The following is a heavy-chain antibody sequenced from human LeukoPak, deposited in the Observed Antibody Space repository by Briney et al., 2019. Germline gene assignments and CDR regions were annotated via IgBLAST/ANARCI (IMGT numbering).Heavy chain of an antibody. CDR3: ARRGIAAVQIDY. CDR1: GGSFSGYY. J-gene: IGHJ4*02. CDR2: INHSGST. V-gene: IGHV4-34*01. Sequence: SETLSLTCAVYGGSFSGYYWSWIRQPPGKGLEWIGEINHSGSTNYNPSLKSRVTISVDTSKNQFSLKLSSVTAADTAVYYCARRGIAAVQIDYWGQGTLVTVSS. D-gene: IGHD6-13*01.